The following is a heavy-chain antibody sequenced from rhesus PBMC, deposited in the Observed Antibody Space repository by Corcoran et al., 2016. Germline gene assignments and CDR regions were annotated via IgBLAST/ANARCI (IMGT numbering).Heavy chain of an antibody. CDR3: ARDRGGTGSLDV. CDR1: GYSISSCYG. J-gene: IGHJ5-2*02. Sequence: QVQLQEAGPGLVKPSETLSLTCAVSGYSISSCYGWRWTRQPPGTGRDWIGYIGGRRGSTNYNPSLKGRVTISKDTSKNQFSLKLSSVTAADTAVYYCARDRGGTGSLDVWGRGVLVTVSS. D-gene: IGHD1-14*01. CDR2: IGGRRGST. V-gene: IGHV4-127*01.